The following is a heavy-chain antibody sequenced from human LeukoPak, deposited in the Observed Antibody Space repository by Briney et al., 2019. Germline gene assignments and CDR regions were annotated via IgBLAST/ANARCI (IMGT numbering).Heavy chain of an antibody. CDR2: INPNSGAT. V-gene: IGHV1-2*02. CDR3: ARGEYVISGYRNDAFDI. Sequence: SVKVSCKASGYTFTHYYMHWVRQAPGQRLEWMGWINPNSGATKYAQKFQGRVTMTRDTSISTAYMELSRLTSDDTAVYYCARGEYVISGYRNDAFDIWGQGTMVTVSS. J-gene: IGHJ3*02. CDR1: GYTFTHYY. D-gene: IGHD3-22*01.